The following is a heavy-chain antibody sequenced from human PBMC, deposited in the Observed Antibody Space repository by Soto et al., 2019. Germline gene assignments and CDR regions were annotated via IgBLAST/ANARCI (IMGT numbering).Heavy chain of an antibody. CDR2: IFQSGTT. Sequence: PSETLSLTCADSGDSFTNNIFWSWVRQPPGKGLAWIGDIFQSGTTNYSPSLKGRVSISMDKSQNQFSLKLTSVTAADTAVYYCARGDPEAWEILKYWGQGMPVT. CDR3: ARGDPEAWEILKY. V-gene: IGHV4-4*02. J-gene: IGHJ4*02. CDR1: GDSFTNNIF. D-gene: IGHD1-26*01.